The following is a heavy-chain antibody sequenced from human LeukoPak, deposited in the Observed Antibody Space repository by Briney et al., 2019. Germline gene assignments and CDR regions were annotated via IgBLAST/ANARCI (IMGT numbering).Heavy chain of an antibody. CDR1: GFTFSSYS. J-gene: IGHJ4*02. CDR3: AREETDYFDY. Sequence: GGSLRLSCAASGFTFSSYSMNWVRQAPGKGLEWVSSISSSSSYIYYADSVKGRFTISRDNAKNSLYLQMNGLRAEDTAVYYCAREETDYFDYWGQGTLVTVSS. CDR2: ISSSSSYI. V-gene: IGHV3-21*01.